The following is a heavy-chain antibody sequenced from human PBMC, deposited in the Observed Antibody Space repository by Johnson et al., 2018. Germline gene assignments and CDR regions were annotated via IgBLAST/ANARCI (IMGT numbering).Heavy chain of an antibody. CDR1: GFTFNNYA. D-gene: IGHD6-13*01. J-gene: IGHJ3*02. CDR3: ARVEYTSSWYSSAFDI. CDR2: ISFDGGNK. Sequence: QVQLQESGGGVVQPGRSLRLSCAAFGFTFNNYAIHWVRQAPGKGLEWVAVISFDGGNKYYADSVKGRFTISRDNPKNTLYMEMNSLRAEDTAMYYCARVEYTSSWYSSAFDIWGQGTMVTVSS. V-gene: IGHV3-30-3*01.